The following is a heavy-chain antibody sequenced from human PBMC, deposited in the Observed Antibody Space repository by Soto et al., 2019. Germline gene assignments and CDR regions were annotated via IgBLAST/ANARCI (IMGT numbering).Heavy chain of an antibody. V-gene: IGHV4-59*01. J-gene: IGHJ5*02. D-gene: IGHD6-6*01. CDR1: GGSISSYY. Sequence: QVQLQESGPGLVKPSETLSLTCTVSGGSISSYYWSWIRQPPGKGLEWIGYIYYSGSTNYNPSLKSRVTISVDTSKNQFFLKLSSVTAADTAVYYCARGGSKKGSSSSWFDPWGQGTLVTVSS. CDR2: IYYSGST. CDR3: ARGGSKKGSSSSWFDP.